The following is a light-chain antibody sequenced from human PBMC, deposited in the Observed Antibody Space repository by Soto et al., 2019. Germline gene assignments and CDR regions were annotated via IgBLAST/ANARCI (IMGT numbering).Light chain of an antibody. CDR3: NSYTSSRTLV. CDR2: EVS. V-gene: IGLV2-14*01. J-gene: IGLJ3*02. Sequence: QSALTQPASVSGSPGQSITISCTGTSSDVGGYNFVSWYQQHPGKAPKLMIYEVSNRPSGVSNRFSGSKSGNTASLTISGLQAEDEADYYCNSYTSSRTLVFGGGTKHTVL. CDR1: SSDVGGYNF.